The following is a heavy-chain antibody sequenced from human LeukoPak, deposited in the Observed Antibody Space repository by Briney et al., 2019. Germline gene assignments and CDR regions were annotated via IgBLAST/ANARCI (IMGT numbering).Heavy chain of an antibody. V-gene: IGHV4-4*07. Sequence: SETLSLTCTVSGGSISSYYWSWIRQPAGEGLEWIGRISASGTTNYNPSLKSRLTVSVDTSKNQLSLKLSSVTAADTAVYFCARDTGSGWYGGWGQGTLVTVSS. CDR1: GGSISSYY. CDR2: ISASGTT. CDR3: ARDTGSGWYGG. J-gene: IGHJ4*02. D-gene: IGHD6-19*01.